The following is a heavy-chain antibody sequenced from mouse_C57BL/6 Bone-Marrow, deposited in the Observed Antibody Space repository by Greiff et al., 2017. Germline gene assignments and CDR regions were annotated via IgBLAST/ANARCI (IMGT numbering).Heavy chain of an antibody. CDR2: IYPGSGST. Sequence: QVQLQQSGAELVKPGASVKMSCKASGYTFTSYWITWVKQRPGQGLEWIGDIYPGSGSTNYNEKFKSKATLTVDTSSSTAYMQLRSLTSEDSAVYYCARSGSFPPFAYWGQGTLVTVSA. J-gene: IGHJ3*01. D-gene: IGHD3-1*01. CDR3: ARSGSFPPFAY. CDR1: GYTFTSYW. V-gene: IGHV1-55*01.